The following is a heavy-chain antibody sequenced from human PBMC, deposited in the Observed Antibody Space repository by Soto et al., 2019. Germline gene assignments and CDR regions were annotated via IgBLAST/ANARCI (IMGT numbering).Heavy chain of an antibody. J-gene: IGHJ5*02. Sequence: QVYLQESGPGLVKPSGTLSLTCTVSSGSISNGDWWSWVRQPPGKGLEWIGEIFRSGSTDYNPSLKRRATISIDKSKNQIFLKLSSVNAADTAVYYCTRDVWSGFYKWFDLWGQGTLVTVSS. CDR3: TRDVWSGFYKWFDL. CDR2: IFRSGST. CDR1: SGSISNGDW. D-gene: IGHD3-3*01. V-gene: IGHV4-4*02.